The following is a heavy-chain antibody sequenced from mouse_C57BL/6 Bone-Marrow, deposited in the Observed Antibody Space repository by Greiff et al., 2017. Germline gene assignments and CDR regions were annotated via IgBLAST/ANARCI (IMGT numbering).Heavy chain of an antibody. J-gene: IGHJ4*01. CDR2: IWSGGST. D-gene: IGHD1-1*01. V-gene: IGHV2-2*01. CDR3: SRNRILRYAMAD. Sequence: VQLQESGPGLVQPSQTLSITCTVSGFSLTSYGVHWVRQSPGKGLAWLGVIWSGGSTAYTAAFISRLSLSTANSTSHVIFHMHRLQADDTAISYSSRNRILRYAMADWGQGTSVTVSA. CDR1: GFSLTSYG.